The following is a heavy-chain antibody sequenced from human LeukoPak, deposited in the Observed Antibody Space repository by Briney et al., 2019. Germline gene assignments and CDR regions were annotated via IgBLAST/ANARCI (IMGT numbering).Heavy chain of an antibody. CDR1: GGSISSYY. J-gene: IGHJ3*02. CDR2: IYYSGST. CDR3: ARDEHGYNAFDI. Sequence: PSETLSLTCTVSGGSISSYYWSWIRQPPGKGLEWIGYIYYSGSTNYNPSLKSRVTISVDTSKNQFSLKLSSVTAADTAVYYCARDEHGYNAFDIWGQGTMVTVSS. V-gene: IGHV4-59*01. D-gene: IGHD5-24*01.